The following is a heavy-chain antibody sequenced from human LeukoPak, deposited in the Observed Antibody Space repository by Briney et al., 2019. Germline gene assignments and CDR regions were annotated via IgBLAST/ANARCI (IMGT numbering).Heavy chain of an antibody. Sequence: GGSLRLSCAASGFTFSSYEMNWVRQAPGKGLEWVSYISSSGSTIYYADSVKGRFTISRDNAKNSLYLQMNSLRAEDTAVYYCARGSLPAAVMPSYFDYWGQGTLVTVSS. CDR1: GFTFSSYE. V-gene: IGHV3-48*03. J-gene: IGHJ4*02. CDR2: ISSSGSTI. D-gene: IGHD2-2*01. CDR3: ARGSLPAAVMPSYFDY.